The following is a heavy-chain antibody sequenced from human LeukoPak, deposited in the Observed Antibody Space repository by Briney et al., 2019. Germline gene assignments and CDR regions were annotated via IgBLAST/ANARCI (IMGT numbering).Heavy chain of an antibody. CDR1: GFTFSSYA. CDR3: ANPDSSGFYLSIRFDF. V-gene: IGHV3-23*01. J-gene: IGHJ4*02. Sequence: GGSLRLSCTTSGFTFSSYAMSWVRQAPGKGLEWVSTMTGSGDSTYYADSVKGRFTVSRDNSKNTLYLHMSSLRAEDTAIYYCANPDSSGFYLSIRFDFWGQGTLVTVSS. CDR2: MTGSGDST. D-gene: IGHD3-22*01.